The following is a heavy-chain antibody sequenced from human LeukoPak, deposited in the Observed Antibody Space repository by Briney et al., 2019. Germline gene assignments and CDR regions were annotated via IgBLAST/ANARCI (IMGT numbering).Heavy chain of an antibody. V-gene: IGHV1-46*01. CDR1: GYTFTIYY. D-gene: IGHD4-23*01. J-gene: IGHJ4*02. CDR3: ARVSSSDYGGNWDVDY. Sequence: ASVKVSCKASGYTFTIYYIHWVRQAPGQGLEWMGLINPSGGSTNYAQKFQGRVTMTRDTSTSTVYMELSSLRSEDTAVYYCARVSSSDYGGNWDVDYWGQGTLVTVSS. CDR2: INPSGGST.